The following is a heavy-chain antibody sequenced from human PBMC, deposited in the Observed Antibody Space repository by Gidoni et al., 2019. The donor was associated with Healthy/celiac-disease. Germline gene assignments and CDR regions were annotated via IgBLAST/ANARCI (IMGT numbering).Heavy chain of an antibody. V-gene: IGHV1-46*01. CDR2: INPSGGST. CDR1: GYTFTSYY. CDR3: ARELKEYSSSSIAFDI. J-gene: IGHJ3*02. D-gene: IGHD6-6*01. Sequence: QVQLVQSGAEVKKPGASVKVSCKASGYTFTSYYMHWVRQAPGQGLEWMGIINPSGGSTSYAQKFQGRVTMTRDTSTSTVYMELSSLRSEDTAVYYCARELKEYSSSSIAFDIWGQGTMVTVSS.